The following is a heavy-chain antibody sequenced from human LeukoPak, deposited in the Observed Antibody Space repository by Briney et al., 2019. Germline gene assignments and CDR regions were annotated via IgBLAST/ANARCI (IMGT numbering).Heavy chain of an antibody. Sequence: ASVKVSCKASGYTFTGYYMHWVRQAPGQGLEWMGWINPNSGGTNYAQKFQGRVTMTRDTSISTAYMELSRLRSDDTAVYYCARASQSIENDYGDYEVYWGQGTLVTVSS. D-gene: IGHD4-17*01. CDR2: INPNSGGT. J-gene: IGHJ4*02. V-gene: IGHV1-2*02. CDR1: GYTFTGYY. CDR3: ARASQSIENDYGDYEVY.